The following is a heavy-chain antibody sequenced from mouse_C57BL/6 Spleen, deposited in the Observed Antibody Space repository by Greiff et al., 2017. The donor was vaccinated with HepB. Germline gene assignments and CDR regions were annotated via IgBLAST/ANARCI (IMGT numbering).Heavy chain of an antibody. V-gene: IGHV1-59*01. J-gene: IGHJ1*03. Sequence: QVQLQQPGAELVRPGTSVKLSCKASGYTFTSYWMHWVKQRPGQGLEWIGVIDPSDSYTNYNQKFKGKATLTVDTSSSTAYMQLSSLTSEDSAVYYCARAAHWYFDVWGTGTTVTVSS. D-gene: IGHD3-1*01. CDR1: GYTFTSYW. CDR3: ARAAHWYFDV. CDR2: IDPSDSYT.